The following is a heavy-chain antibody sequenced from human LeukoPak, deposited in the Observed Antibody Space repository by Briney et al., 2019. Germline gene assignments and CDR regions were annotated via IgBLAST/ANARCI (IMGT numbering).Heavy chain of an antibody. CDR3: ARALPSPLYSGSYADAFDI. CDR2: IGGRGGST. D-gene: IGHD1-26*01. J-gene: IGHJ3*02. Sequence: GGSLRLSCAASGFTFSNYAMSWVRQAPGKGLEWVSAIGGRGGSTYSADSVEGRFTISRDNAKNSLYLQMNSLRAEDTAVYYCARALPSPLYSGSYADAFDIWGQGTMVTVSS. V-gene: IGHV3-23*01. CDR1: GFTFSNYA.